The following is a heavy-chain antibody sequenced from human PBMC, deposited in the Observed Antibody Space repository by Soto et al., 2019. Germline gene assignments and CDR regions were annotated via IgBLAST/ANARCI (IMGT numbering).Heavy chain of an antibody. J-gene: IGHJ5*02. CDR3: AGQTFTIAAASYGRSNWFDP. CDR2: IYFTGNT. Sequence: LSLTCTVSGGSITSSSHFWGWVRQPPGKGLEWIGTIYFTGNTYYTPSFKSRLTMSIDTSKNEFSLRLNSVTAADTAVYYCAGQTFTIAAASYGRSNWFDPWGPGTLVTVSS. V-gene: IGHV4-39*01. D-gene: IGHD6-25*01. CDR1: GGSITSSSHF.